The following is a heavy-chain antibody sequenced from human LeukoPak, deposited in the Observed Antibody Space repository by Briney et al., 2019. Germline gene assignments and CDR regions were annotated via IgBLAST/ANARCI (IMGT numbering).Heavy chain of an antibody. CDR2: IYTGGNT. CDR3: ARGGPATTIDC. Sequence: GGSLTLSCSASGFTLSNYYISWVRQAPGKGLEGVSLIYTGGNTYYTDAVKGRFTISRQNSKHALYLQMSSLRAEDTAVYYCARGGPATTIDCWGRGTLVTVSS. V-gene: IGHV3-53*04. J-gene: IGHJ4*02. D-gene: IGHD1-1*01. CDR1: GFTLSNYY.